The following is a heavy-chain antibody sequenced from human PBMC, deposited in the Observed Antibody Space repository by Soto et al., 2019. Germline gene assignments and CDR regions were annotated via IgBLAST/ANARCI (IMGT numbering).Heavy chain of an antibody. V-gene: IGHV3-74*01. CDR2: IKSDGSIT. CDR3: ARDLDYTAKLDY. Sequence: PGGSLRLSCAASGFTFSSYWMHWVRQAPGKGPVWVSRIKSDGSITNYADSVKGRFTISRDNAKNTLYLQMNSLRAEDTAVYYGARDLDYTAKLDYWGQGTPVTVSS. CDR1: GFTFSSYW. J-gene: IGHJ4*02. D-gene: IGHD5-18*01.